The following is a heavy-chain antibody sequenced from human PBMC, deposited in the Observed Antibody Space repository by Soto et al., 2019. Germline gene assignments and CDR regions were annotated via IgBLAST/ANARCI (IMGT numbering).Heavy chain of an antibody. J-gene: IGHJ5*02. V-gene: IGHV4-4*02. D-gene: IGHD2-15*01. Sequence: PSETLSLTCFVSGASISSIYWWSWVRQTPGKRLEWIGQIYHTGTTSYNPSLKNRVTISLDKSNNQFSLRLTSMTAADTAVYYCATLPPRIVVVMTDLPTWGQGTLVTVSS. CDR3: ATLPPRIVVVMTDLPT. CDR2: IYHTGTT. CDR1: GASISSIYW.